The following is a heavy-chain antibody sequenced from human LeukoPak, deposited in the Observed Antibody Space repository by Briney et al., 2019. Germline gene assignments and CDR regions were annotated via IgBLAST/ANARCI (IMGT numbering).Heavy chain of an antibody. CDR3: AKRGVVIRVILVGFHREAYYFDS. CDR2: ISDSGGRT. Sequence: GGSLRLSCAVSGITLSNYGMSWVRQAPGKGLEWVAGISDSGGRTNYADSVKGRFTISRDNPKNTLYLQMNSLRAEDTAVYSCAKRGVVIRVILVGFHREAYYFDSWGQGALVTVCS. J-gene: IGHJ4*02. CDR1: GITLSNYG. D-gene: IGHD3-22*01. V-gene: IGHV3-23*01.